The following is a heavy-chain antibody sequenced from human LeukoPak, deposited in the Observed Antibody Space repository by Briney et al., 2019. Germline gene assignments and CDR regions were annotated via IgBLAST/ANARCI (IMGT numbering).Heavy chain of an antibody. CDR2: INPSGGST. CDR1: GYTFTSYY. CDR3: ARVGEPTGNDYYYMDV. J-gene: IGHJ6*03. Sequence: GASVKVSCKASGYTFTSYYMHWVRQAPGQGLEWMGIINPSGGSTSYAQKFQGRVTMTRDMSTSTVYMELSSLRSEDTAVYYCARVGEPTGNDYYYMDVWGKGTTVTVSS. D-gene: IGHD3-16*01. V-gene: IGHV1-46*01.